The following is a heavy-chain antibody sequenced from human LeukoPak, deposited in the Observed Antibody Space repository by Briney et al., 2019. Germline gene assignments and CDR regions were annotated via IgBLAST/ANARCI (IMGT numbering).Heavy chain of an antibody. CDR3: ARVGSGYFIY. J-gene: IGHJ4*02. CDR2: IYYSGST. D-gene: IGHD5-12*01. Sequence: SETLSLTCTVSGGSISSSSYYWGWIRQPLGKGLEWIGSIYYSGSTYYNPSLKSRVTISVDTSKNQFSLKLSSVTAADTAVYYCARVGSGYFIYWGQGTLVTVSS. CDR1: GGSISSSSYY. V-gene: IGHV4-39*07.